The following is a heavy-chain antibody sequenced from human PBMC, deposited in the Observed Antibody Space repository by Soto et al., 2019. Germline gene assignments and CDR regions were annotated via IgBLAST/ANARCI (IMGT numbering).Heavy chain of an antibody. D-gene: IGHD3-22*01. V-gene: IGHV1-24*01. CDR3: ATVVVVSGAFDI. Sequence: ASVKVSCKVSGYTLTELFMHWVRQAPGKGLEWMGGFDPVDGETIYAQKFQGRVTMTEDTSTDTAYMELSSLRSEDTAVYYCATVVVVSGAFDIWGQGTMVTVSS. CDR1: GYTLTELF. J-gene: IGHJ3*02. CDR2: FDPVDGET.